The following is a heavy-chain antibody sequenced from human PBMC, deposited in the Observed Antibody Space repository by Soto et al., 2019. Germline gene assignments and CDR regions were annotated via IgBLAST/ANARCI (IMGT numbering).Heavy chain of an antibody. Sequence: PSETLSLTCAVYGGSFSGYYWSWIRQPPGKGLEWIGEINHSGSTNYNPSLKSRVTISVDTSKNQFSLKLSSVTAADTAVYYCARAQTVRPRPLLYYSDYWGQGALVTVSS. CDR3: ARAQTVRPRPLLYYSDY. CDR2: INHSGST. V-gene: IGHV4-34*01. CDR1: GGSFSGYY. D-gene: IGHD3-10*02. J-gene: IGHJ4*02.